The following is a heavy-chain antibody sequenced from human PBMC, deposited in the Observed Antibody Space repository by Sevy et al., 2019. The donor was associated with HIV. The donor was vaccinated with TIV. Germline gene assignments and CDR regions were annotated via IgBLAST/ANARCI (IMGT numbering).Heavy chain of an antibody. CDR3: ARTHCGGGNCWALDM. J-gene: IGHJ3*02. D-gene: IGHD2-15*01. CDR1: PFSFGTYW. CDR2: INQAGSEM. V-gene: IGHV3-7*01. Sequence: GGSLRLSCAASPFSFGTYWMSWFRQAPGKGLEWVGNINQAGSEMFYVGSVKGRFTISRDNVKDLLYLQMNSLRADDTAVYYCARTHCGGGNCWALDMWGQGTEVTVSS.